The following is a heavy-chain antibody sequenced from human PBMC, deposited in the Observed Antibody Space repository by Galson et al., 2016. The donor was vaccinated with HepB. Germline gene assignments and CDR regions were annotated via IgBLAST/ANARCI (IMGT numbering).Heavy chain of an antibody. Sequence: SLRLSCAGSGFTFSSYWMTWVRQAPGKGLEWVANINRDGSVTHYVDSVEGRFTISRDNAKNSLFLQMNSLRVEDTAVYYRARDRTTGDSSAWYDALDHWGQGTPVTISS. V-gene: IGHV3-7*01. CDR3: ARDRTTGDSSAWYDALDH. J-gene: IGHJ4*02. CDR1: GFTFSSYW. CDR2: INRDGSVT. D-gene: IGHD6-19*01.